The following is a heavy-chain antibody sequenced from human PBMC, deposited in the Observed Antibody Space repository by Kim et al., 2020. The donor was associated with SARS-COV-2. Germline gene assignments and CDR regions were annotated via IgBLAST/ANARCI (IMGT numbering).Heavy chain of an antibody. CDR3: AGTPGYGDYFAY. CDR2: IYYSGST. J-gene: IGHJ4*02. D-gene: IGHD4-17*01. Sequence: SQTLSLTCTVSGGSISSSSYYWGWIRQPPGKGLEWIGSIYYSGSTYYNPSLKSRVTISVDTSKNQFSLKLSSVTAADTAVYYCAGTPGYGDYFAYWGQGTLVTVSS. CDR1: GGSISSSSYY. V-gene: IGHV4-39*01.